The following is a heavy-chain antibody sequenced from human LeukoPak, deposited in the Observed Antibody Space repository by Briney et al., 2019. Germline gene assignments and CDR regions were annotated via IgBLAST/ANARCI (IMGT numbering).Heavy chain of an antibody. V-gene: IGHV3-23*01. J-gene: IGHJ4*01. CDR1: VFTLRGFA. CDR3: VTAIRLFNSGNYYSCLDY. Sequence: GGSLRLSCAASVFTLRGFAMSWVRQTPGKGLEWVSTISDNAYYADSVRGRFTISRDDSKNTLLLQMNSLRAEDTALYYCVTAIRLFNSGNYYSCLDYWGQGTLVTVSS. D-gene: IGHD3-22*01. CDR2: ISDNA.